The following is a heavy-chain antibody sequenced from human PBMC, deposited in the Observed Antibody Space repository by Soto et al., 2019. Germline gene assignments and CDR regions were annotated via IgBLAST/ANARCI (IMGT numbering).Heavy chain of an antibody. J-gene: IGHJ6*02. Sequence: TVGSLRLSCTRSVFAFGDFGVNCVRHSPGKCPEWIGLIRSKSYGETTEYAASVRGRFTISRDDSKNILYLQMNSLKTEDAGVYYCVHSASSRYSFYVMHVWGQATMVNVSS. CDR3: VHSASSRYSFYVMHV. D-gene: IGHD6-6*01. CDR2: IRSKSYGETT. CDR1: VFAFGDFG. V-gene: IGHV3-49*04.